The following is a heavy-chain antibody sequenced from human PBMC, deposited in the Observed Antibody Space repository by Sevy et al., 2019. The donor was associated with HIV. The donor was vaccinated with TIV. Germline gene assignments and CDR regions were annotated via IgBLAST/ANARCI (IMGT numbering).Heavy chain of an antibody. Sequence: GGSLRLSCAASGFTFSNYWMSWVLQAPGKGLEWVANIKQGGSEKYYVDSVKGRFTISRDNAKNSLYLQMNSLRVEDTAVYYCASGGDDGAFDIWGQGTMVTVSS. CDR1: GFTFSNYW. D-gene: IGHD2-21*02. J-gene: IGHJ3*02. V-gene: IGHV3-7*01. CDR3: ASGGDDGAFDI. CDR2: IKQGGSEK.